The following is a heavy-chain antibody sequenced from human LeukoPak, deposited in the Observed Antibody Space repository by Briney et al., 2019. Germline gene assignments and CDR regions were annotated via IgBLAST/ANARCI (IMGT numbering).Heavy chain of an antibody. J-gene: IGHJ3*02. V-gene: IGHV4-39*07. D-gene: IGHD6-19*01. CDR3: ARDEELKGLSGWHALDT. Sequence: SETLSLTCTVSGDSIRSRSYYWAWIRQPPGKGLEWIGTIYYSGNTYLNPSLKSRVTISIDTSKNQFSLKLSSVTAADTAVYYCARDEELKGLSGWHALDTWGQGTMVTVSS. CDR1: GDSIRSRSYY. CDR2: IYYSGNT.